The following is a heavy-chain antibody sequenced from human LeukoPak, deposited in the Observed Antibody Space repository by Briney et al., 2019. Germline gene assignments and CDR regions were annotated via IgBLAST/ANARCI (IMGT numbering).Heavy chain of an antibody. CDR2: ITPSGSTI. CDR1: VFTFSGYY. CDR3: AGRDVYNSAF. D-gene: IGHD5-24*01. J-gene: IGHJ4*02. Sequence: GGSLRLSCAASVFTFSGYYMSWVRQAPGKGLEWVSYITPSGSTIYYADSVKGRFTISRDNAKNSLYLQMNSLRAEDTAVYFCAGRDVYNSAFWGQGTLVTVSS. V-gene: IGHV3-11*01.